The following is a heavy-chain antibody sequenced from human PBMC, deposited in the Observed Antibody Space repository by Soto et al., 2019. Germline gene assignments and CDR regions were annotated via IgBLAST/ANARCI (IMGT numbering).Heavy chain of an antibody. CDR3: ARHHSGSSSSWFAY. V-gene: IGHV5-51*01. J-gene: IGHJ4*02. D-gene: IGHD6-13*01. CDR1: GYSFTNYW. CDR2: IYPGDSDT. Sequence: GESLKISCKGSGYSFTNYWIGWVRQMPGEGLEWMGIIYPGDSDTRYSPSFQGQVSISVDKSISTAYLHWSSLKASDTAMYYCARHHSGSSSSWFAYWGQGTLVTVSS.